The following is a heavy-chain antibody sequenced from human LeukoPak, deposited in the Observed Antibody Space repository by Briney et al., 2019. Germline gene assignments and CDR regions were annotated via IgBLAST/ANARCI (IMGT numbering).Heavy chain of an antibody. Sequence: PGGSLRLSCAASGFTFSSYSMNWVRQAPGKGLEWVSSISSSSSYIYYADSVKGRFTISRDNSKNTLYLQMNSLRAEDTAVYYCAREPRVLRYFDWLSPGDAFDIWGQGTMVTVSS. CDR1: GFTFSSYS. J-gene: IGHJ3*02. CDR3: AREPRVLRYFDWLSPGDAFDI. V-gene: IGHV3-21*01. D-gene: IGHD3-9*01. CDR2: ISSSSSYI.